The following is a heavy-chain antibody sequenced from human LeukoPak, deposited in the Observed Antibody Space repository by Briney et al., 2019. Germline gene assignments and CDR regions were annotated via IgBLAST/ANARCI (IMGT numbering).Heavy chain of an antibody. D-gene: IGHD4-17*01. Sequence: GGSLRLSCAASGFTFSSYGMSWVRQAPGKGLEWVSAISGSGGSTYYADSMKGRFTISRDNSKNTLYLQMNSLRAEDTAVYYCAKQPTVTTWTGNYYYYMDVWGKGTTVTISS. CDR3: AKQPTVTTWTGNYYYYMDV. V-gene: IGHV3-23*01. CDR1: GFTFSSYG. J-gene: IGHJ6*03. CDR2: ISGSGGST.